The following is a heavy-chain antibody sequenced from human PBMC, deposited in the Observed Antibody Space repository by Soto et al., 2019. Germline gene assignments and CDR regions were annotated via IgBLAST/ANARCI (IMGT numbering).Heavy chain of an antibody. J-gene: IGHJ2*01. CDR1: GVSLNTGGRF. CDR2: IDYSGNT. V-gene: IGHV4-31*03. Sequence: QVQLQESGPGLVKPSQTLSLTCTVSGVSLNTGGRFWSWVRQHPGNGLEWLGYIDYSGNTDYNPARNRRLPTSTHASKIPSSLHLRYVTAAATAVSDRAVTLRPTVEAGYWYVDRLARGTLVTVSS. CDR3: AVTLRPTVEAGYWYVDR. D-gene: IGHD1-1*01.